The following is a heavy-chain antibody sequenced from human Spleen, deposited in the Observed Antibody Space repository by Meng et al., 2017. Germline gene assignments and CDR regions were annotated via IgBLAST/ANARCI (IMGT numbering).Heavy chain of an antibody. CDR2: ISAYNGNT. CDR1: GYTFSSYG. J-gene: IGHJ6*02. D-gene: IGHD3-3*01. V-gene: IGHV1-18*01. Sequence: ASVKVSCKASGYTFSSYGVSWVKQAPGQGLEWMGWISAYNGNTDSAQKFQGRVTMTTGTSTSTAYMELRSLRSDDTAVYYCARERGGRFAYGMDVWGQGTTVTVSS. CDR3: ARERGGRFAYGMDV.